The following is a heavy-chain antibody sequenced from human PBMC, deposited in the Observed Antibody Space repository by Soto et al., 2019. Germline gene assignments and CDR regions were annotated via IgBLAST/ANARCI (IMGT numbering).Heavy chain of an antibody. V-gene: IGHV3-23*01. D-gene: IGHD3-22*01. CDR2: ISGSGGST. CDR3: AHRPDSRGYYRTFDY. Sequence: GGSLRLSCAASGFTFSSYAMSWVRQAPGKGLEWVSAISGSGGSTYYADSVKGRFTISRDNSKNTLYLQMNSLRAEDTAVYYCAHRPDSRGYYRTFDYWGQGTLVTVSS. J-gene: IGHJ4*02. CDR1: GFTFSSYA.